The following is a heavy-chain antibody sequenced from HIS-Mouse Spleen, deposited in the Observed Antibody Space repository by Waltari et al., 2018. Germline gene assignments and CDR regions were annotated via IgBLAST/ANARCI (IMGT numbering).Heavy chain of an antibody. CDR3: AREEGTGDNFDY. V-gene: IGHV1-2*02. J-gene: IGHJ4*02. CDR1: GYTFTGYY. CDR2: INPNSGGT. D-gene: IGHD7-27*01. Sequence: QVQLVQSGAEVTTPGASVKVSCKASGYTFTGYYMPWVRQAPGQGLEWMGWINPNSGGTNYAQKFQGRVTMTRDTSISTAYMELSRLRSDDTAVYYCAREEGTGDNFDYWGQGTLVTVSS.